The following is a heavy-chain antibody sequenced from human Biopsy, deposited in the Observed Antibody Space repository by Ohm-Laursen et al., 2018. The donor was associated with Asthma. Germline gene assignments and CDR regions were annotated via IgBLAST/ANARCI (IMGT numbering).Heavy chain of an antibody. CDR2: ISGSGGST. CDR3: AKDRDYDILTGPPGFDY. J-gene: IGHJ4*02. D-gene: IGHD3-9*01. Sequence: SLRLSCAASGFTFSSYAMSWVRQAPGKGLEWVSAISGSGGSTYYADSVKGRFTISRDNSKNTLYLQMNSLRAEDTAVYYYAKDRDYDILTGPPGFDYWGQGTLVTVSS. CDR1: GFTFSSYA. V-gene: IGHV3-23*01.